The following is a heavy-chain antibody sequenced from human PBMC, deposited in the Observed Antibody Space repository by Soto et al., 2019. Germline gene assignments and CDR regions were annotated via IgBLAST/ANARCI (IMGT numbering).Heavy chain of an antibody. V-gene: IGHV2-5*02. CDR3: AKKGGGDYILGY. CDR2: IYWDDSK. Sequence: QITLKESVPTLVKPTQTLTLTCTFSGLSLSTNGVGVGWIRQPPGKALEWLALIYWDDSKEYSPSLNSRLTITKDTSRNLVVLTMTNMDPVDTATYYCAKKGGGDYILGYWGQGTLVTVSS. CDR1: GLSLSTNGVG. J-gene: IGHJ4*02. D-gene: IGHD4-17*01.